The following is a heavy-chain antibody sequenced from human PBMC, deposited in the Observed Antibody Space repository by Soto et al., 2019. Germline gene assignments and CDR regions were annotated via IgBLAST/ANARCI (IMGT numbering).Heavy chain of an antibody. V-gene: IGHV1-8*01. CDR1: GYTFTSYD. J-gene: IGHJ6*02. CDR3: ARGFPPGYYYGMDV. Sequence: QVQLVQSGAEVKKPGASVKVSCKASGYTFTSYDINWVRQATGQGLEWMGWMNPNSGNTGYAQKFQGRVTMTRNTSISTADMELSSLRSEDTAVYYFARGFPPGYYYGMDVWGQGTTVTVSS. CDR2: MNPNSGNT.